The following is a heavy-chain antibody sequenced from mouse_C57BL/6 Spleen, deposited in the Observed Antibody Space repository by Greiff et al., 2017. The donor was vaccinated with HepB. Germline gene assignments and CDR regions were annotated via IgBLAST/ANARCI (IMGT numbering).Heavy chain of an antibody. CDR1: GYTFTDYY. J-gene: IGHJ4*01. Sequence: VQLQQSGAELVRPGASVKLSCKASGYTFTDYYINWVKQRPGQGLEWIARIYPGSGNTYYNEKFKGKATLTAEKSSSTAYMQLSSLTSEDSAVYFCARAYGNYDAMDYWGQGTSVTVSS. V-gene: IGHV1-76*01. D-gene: IGHD2-1*01. CDR3: ARAYGNYDAMDY. CDR2: IYPGSGNT.